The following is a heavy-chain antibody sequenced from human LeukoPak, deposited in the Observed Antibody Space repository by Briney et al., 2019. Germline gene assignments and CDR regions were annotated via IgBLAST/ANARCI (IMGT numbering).Heavy chain of an antibody. Sequence: ASVKVSCKASGYTFTSYGISWVRQAPGQGLEWMGWISAYNGNTNYAQELQGRVTMTTDTSTSTAYMELRSLRSDDTAVYYCARDPYDSSGYYYPTAFDIWGQGAMVTVSS. CDR2: ISAYNGNT. CDR3: ARDPYDSSGYYYPTAFDI. D-gene: IGHD3-22*01. CDR1: GYTFTSYG. V-gene: IGHV1-18*01. J-gene: IGHJ3*02.